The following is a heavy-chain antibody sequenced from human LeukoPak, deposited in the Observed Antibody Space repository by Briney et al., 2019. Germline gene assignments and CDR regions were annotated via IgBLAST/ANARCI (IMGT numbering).Heavy chain of an antibody. CDR3: ARGRMATEDAFDI. V-gene: IGHV1-69*13. Sequence: GASVKVSCKASGGTFSSYAISWVRQAPGQGLEWMGGIIPIFGTANYAQKFQGRVTITADESTSTAYMELSSLRSEDTAVYYCARGRMATEDAFDIWGQGTMVTVSP. CDR2: IIPIFGTA. J-gene: IGHJ3*02. D-gene: IGHD2-8*01. CDR1: GGTFSSYA.